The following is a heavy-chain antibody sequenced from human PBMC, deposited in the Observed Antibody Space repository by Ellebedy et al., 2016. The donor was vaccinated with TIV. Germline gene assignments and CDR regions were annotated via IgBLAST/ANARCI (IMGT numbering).Heavy chain of an antibody. V-gene: IGHV3-23*01. CDR2: ISGSAGST. CDR1: GFTFNSYV. Sequence: GESLKISCAASGFTFNSYVMSWVRQAPGKGLEWVSAISGSAGSTYYADSVKGRFTISRDNSKNTLFLQMNSLRAKDTAVYYCAKDGRGTNPGHFDYWGQGTLVTVSS. D-gene: IGHD2-8*01. CDR3: AKDGRGTNPGHFDY. J-gene: IGHJ4*02.